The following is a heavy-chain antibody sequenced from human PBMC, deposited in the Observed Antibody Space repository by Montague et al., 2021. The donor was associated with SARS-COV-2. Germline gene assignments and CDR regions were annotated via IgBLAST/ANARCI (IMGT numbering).Heavy chain of an antibody. CDR3: ARRPLGYYYYGMDV. CDR2: IYYSGST. V-gene: IGHV4-4*02. Sequence: SETLSLTCTVSGGSISSSNWWSWVRQPPGKGLEWIGEIYYSGSTNYNPSLKSRVTISVDKSKNQFSLKLSSVTAADTAVYYCARRPLGYYYYGMDVWGQGTTVTVSS. J-gene: IGHJ6*02. CDR1: GGSISSSNW.